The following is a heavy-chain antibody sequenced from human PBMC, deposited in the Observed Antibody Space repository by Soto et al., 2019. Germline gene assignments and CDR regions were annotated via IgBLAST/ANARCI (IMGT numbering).Heavy chain of an antibody. J-gene: IGHJ6*02. CDR3: AKDSPRFSLASYGMDV. V-gene: IGHV3-9*01. D-gene: IGHD3-3*01. CDR1: GFTFDDYA. Sequence: PGGSLRLSCAASGFTFDDYAMHWVRQAPGKGLEWVSGISWNRGSIGYADSVKGRFTISRDNAKNSLYLQMNSLRAEDTALYYCAKDSPRFSLASYGMDVWGQGTTVTVSS. CDR2: ISWNRGSI.